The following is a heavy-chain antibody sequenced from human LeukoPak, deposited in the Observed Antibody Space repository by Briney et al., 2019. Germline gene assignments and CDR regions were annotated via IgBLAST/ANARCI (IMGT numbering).Heavy chain of an antibody. J-gene: IGHJ4*02. CDR2: IKQDGYEK. D-gene: IGHD4-23*01. CDR3: ARGRPHGNDY. CDR1: GFTFSGYW. V-gene: IGHV3-7*01. Sequence: GGSLRLSCAASGFTFSGYWMSWVRQTPEKGLEWVANIKQDGYEKYYVDSVKGRFTISRDNAKNTLYLQMNSLRVEDTAVYYCARGRPHGNDYWGQGTLVTVSS.